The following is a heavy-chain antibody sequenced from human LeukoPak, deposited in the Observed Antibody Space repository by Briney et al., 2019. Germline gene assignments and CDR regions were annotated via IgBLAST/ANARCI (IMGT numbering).Heavy chain of an antibody. CDR1: GYTFTSYS. V-gene: IGHV7-4-1*02. Sequence: ASVKVSCTASGYTFTSYSINWVRQAPGQGLEWIGWIDSKTGNPTYAQGFTGRFAFSLDTSVTTAYLQISSLKAEDTAVYYCARDVGYYDSSGYYLGWFDPWGQGTLVTVSS. CDR3: ARDVGYYDSSGYYLGWFDP. J-gene: IGHJ5*02. CDR2: IDSKTGNP. D-gene: IGHD3-22*01.